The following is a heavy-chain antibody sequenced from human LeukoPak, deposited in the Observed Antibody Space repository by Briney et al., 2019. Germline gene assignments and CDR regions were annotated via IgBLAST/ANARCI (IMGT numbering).Heavy chain of an antibody. CDR3: ARGAPYYDSSGYYQFDY. J-gene: IGHJ4*02. D-gene: IGHD3-22*01. CDR2: ISSSGSTI. Sequence: GGSLRLSCAASGFTFSSYEMNWVRQAPGKGLEWVSYISSSGSTIYYADSVKGRFTISRDNAKNSLYLQMNSLRAEDTAVYYCARGAPYYDSSGYYQFDYWGQGTLVTVSS. V-gene: IGHV3-48*03. CDR1: GFTFSSYE.